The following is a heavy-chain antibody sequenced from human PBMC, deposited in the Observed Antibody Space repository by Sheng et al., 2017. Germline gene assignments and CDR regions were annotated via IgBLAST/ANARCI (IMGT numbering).Heavy chain of an antibody. J-gene: IGHJ3*02. CDR3: ARDVQAGYQGDAFDI. V-gene: IGHV3-48*03. CDR1: GFTFSSFE. D-gene: IGHD5-12*01. Sequence: PGGSLRLSCAASGFTFSSFEMNWVRQAPGKGLEWISYISKSGDTVYYAASVRGRFSISRDNANNSLFLQMNSLRAEDTAVYYCARDVQAGYQGDAFDIWGQGTMVTVSS. CDR2: ISKSGDTV.